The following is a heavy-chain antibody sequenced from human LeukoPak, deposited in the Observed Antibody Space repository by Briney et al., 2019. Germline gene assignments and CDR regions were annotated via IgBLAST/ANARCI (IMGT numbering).Heavy chain of an antibody. V-gene: IGHV3-15*01. CDR3: TTSTYNFFDY. J-gene: IGHJ4*02. CDR1: GFTFSSYS. D-gene: IGHD5-18*01. Sequence: NPGGSLRLSCAASGFTFSSYSMNWVRQAPGKGLEWVGRIKTKTDGGTGTTDYAAPVKGRFTISRDDSKNTLYLQMNSLKTEDTAVYYCTTSTYNFFDYWGQGALVTVSS. CDR2: IKTKTDGGTGTT.